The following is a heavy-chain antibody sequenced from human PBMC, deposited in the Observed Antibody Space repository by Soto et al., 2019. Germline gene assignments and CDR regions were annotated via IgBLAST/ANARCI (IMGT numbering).Heavy chain of an antibody. V-gene: IGHV1-8*01. CDR2: MNPTSGNT. D-gene: IGHD3-10*01. CDR1: CYTLNSCD. Sequence: PVEAPWKASCYTLNSCDMTWVRQATGQGLEWMGCMNPTSGNTGYAQKFQGRFTMTRNTSISTAYMELSSLRSEDTAVYYCAFMVRALNWFDPWGQGTLVTVSS. CDR3: AFMVRALNWFDP. J-gene: IGHJ5*02.